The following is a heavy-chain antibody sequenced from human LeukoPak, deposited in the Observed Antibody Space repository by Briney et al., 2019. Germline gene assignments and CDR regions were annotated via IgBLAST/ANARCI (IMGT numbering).Heavy chain of an antibody. CDR1: GGSISSSSYY. V-gene: IGHV4-39*07. CDR2: IYYSGST. Sequence: PSETLSLTCTVSGGSISSSSYYWGWIRQPPGKGLEWIVSIYYSGSTYYNPSLKSRVTISVDTSKNQFSLKLSSVTAADTAVYYCARGGGNGSGSYYFDYWGQGTLVTVSS. J-gene: IGHJ4*02. D-gene: IGHD3-10*01. CDR3: ARGGGNGSGSYYFDY.